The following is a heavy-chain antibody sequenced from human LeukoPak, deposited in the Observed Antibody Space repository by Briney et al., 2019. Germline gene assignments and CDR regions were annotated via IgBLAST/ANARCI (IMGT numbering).Heavy chain of an antibody. CDR1: GFTFSSYW. CDR3: ARGAKEKVVVHIYDAFDI. CDR2: ISSSSSTI. D-gene: IGHD3-22*01. V-gene: IGHV3-48*04. Sequence: GGSLRLSCAASGFTFSSYWMSWVRQAPGKGLEWVSYISSSSSTIYYADSVKGRFTISRDNAKNSLYLQMNSLRAEDTAVYYCARGAKEKVVVHIYDAFDIWGQGTMVTVSS. J-gene: IGHJ3*02.